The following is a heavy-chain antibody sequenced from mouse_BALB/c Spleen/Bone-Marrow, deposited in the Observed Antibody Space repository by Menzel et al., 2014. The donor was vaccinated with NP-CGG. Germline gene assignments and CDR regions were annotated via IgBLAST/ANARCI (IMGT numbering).Heavy chain of an antibody. Sequence: DVHLVESGPELVEPGASVKISCKASGYTFTDYNMHWVKQSHGKSLEWIGYIYPNNGGTGYNQKFKSKATVTADNSSSTAYMELRSLTSEDSAVYYCARRGSPYYFDYWGQGTTLTVSS. CDR3: ARRGSPYYFDY. J-gene: IGHJ2*01. CDR2: IYPNNGGT. D-gene: IGHD1-1*02. CDR1: GYTFTDYN. V-gene: IGHV1S29*02.